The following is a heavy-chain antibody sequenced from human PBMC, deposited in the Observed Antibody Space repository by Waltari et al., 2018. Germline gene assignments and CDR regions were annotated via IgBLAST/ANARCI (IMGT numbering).Heavy chain of an antibody. V-gene: IGHV3-7*01. CDR3: ARDHWYSLDL. D-gene: IGHD2-21*02. J-gene: IGHJ4*02. CDR2: IKKDGTEE. Sequence: EEQLVESGGGLVQLGGTRRLACVAYGFNFGDHWMAWVRQAPGKELEWVAKIKKDGTEEMYVDSVKGRFTISKDNAKNLVFLQMNSLRAEDTAVYYCARDHWYSLDLWGQGTQVTVSS. CDR1: GFNFGDHW.